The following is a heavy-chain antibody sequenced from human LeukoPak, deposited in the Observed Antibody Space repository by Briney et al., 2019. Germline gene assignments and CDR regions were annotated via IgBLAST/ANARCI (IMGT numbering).Heavy chain of an antibody. V-gene: IGHV4-4*02. D-gene: IGHD6-19*01. CDR3: ARSSGYSSGWYDLYFQH. CDR2: IYHSGST. Sequence: SETLSLTCAVSGGSISSSNWWSSVRQPPGKGLEWIGEIYHSGSTNYNPSLKSRVTISVDKSKNQFSLKLSSVTAADTAVYYCARSSGYSSGWYDLYFQHWGQGTLVTVSS. CDR1: GGSISSSNW. J-gene: IGHJ1*01.